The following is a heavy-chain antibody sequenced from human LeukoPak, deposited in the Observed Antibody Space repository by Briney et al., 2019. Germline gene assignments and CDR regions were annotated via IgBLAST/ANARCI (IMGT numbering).Heavy chain of an antibody. CDR2: IKQDESEK. Sequence: PGGSLRLSCVFSGFTFSNYWMSWVRQAPGKGLEWVANIKQDESEKHYVDSVKGRFTISRDNAKNSLYLQMNSLRAEDTAVYYCAKDNPYYYDSSGYRNFDYWGQGTLVTVSS. D-gene: IGHD3-22*01. CDR3: AKDNPYYYDSSGYRNFDY. V-gene: IGHV3-7*03. J-gene: IGHJ4*02. CDR1: GFTFSNYW.